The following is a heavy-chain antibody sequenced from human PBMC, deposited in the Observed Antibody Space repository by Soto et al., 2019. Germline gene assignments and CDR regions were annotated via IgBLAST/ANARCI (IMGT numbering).Heavy chain of an antibody. CDR1: GFSLSTSGVG. D-gene: IGHD3-16*01. V-gene: IGHV2-5*02. CDR2: IYWDDAK. CDR3: ANKGGGDRILDY. J-gene: IGHJ4*02. Sequence: QITLKESGPTLVKPTQTLTLTCTFSGFSLSTSGVGVGWIRQPPGKALEWVALIYWDDAKEYSPSLKSRLTIPTDTSKNQVALTMTNMDPVDKATYFCANKGGGDRILDYWGQGTLVTVSS.